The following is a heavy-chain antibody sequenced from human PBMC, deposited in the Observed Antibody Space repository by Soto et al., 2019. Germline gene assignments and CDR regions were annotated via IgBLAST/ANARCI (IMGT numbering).Heavy chain of an antibody. Sequence: GASVKVSFKPSGYNFTNFDINWVRQAPGRGLVWMGWMNPSSGETGSAQNFQGRVTMTRDISTRTFFMQLTSLRSEDTAIYYCARLAEYCNGIKCYSNFDFWGRGTQVTVSS. CDR3: ARLAEYCNGIKCYSNFDF. V-gene: IGHV1-8*01. CDR2: MNPSSGET. CDR1: GYNFTNFD. J-gene: IGHJ4*01. D-gene: IGHD2-15*01.